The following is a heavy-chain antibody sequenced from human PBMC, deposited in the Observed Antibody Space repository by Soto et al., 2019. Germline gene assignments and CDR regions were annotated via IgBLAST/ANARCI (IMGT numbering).Heavy chain of an antibody. CDR1: GFTFSSYS. D-gene: IGHD3-3*01. CDR3: ARDRRDFWSGSNPSLYTWFDT. CDR2: ISSSSSTI. V-gene: IGHV3-48*01. J-gene: IGHJ5*02. Sequence: GGSLRLSCAASGFTFSSYSMNWVRQAPGKGLEWVSYISSSSSTIYYADSVKGRFTISRDNAKNSLYLQMNSLRAEDTAVYYCARDRRDFWSGSNPSLYTWFDTWGQGTLVTVSS.